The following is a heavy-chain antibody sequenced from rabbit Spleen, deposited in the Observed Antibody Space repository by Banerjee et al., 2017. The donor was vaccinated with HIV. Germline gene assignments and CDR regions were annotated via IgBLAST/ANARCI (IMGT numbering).Heavy chain of an antibody. D-gene: IGHD1-1*01. CDR3: ARDLSNVIGWNFGL. V-gene: IGHV1S45*01. CDR1: GVSLNDKDV. CDR2: IDSGSSGFT. Sequence: EQLEESGGGLVKPEGSLTLTCKASGVSLNDKDVMCWVRQAPGKGLEWIACIDSGSSGFTYFASWAKGRFTVSKTSSTTVTLQMTSLTAADTATYFCARDLSNVIGWNFGLWGPGTLVTVS. J-gene: IGHJ4*01.